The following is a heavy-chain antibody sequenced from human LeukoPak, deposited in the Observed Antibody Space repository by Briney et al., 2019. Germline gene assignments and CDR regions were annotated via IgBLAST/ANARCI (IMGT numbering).Heavy chain of an antibody. CDR1: GGTFSSYA. CDR3: ARCGQAPYYYYGMDV. D-gene: IGHD6-25*01. V-gene: IGHV1-69*13. J-gene: IGHJ6*02. CDR2: IIPIFGTA. Sequence: ASVKVSCKASGGTFSSYAISWVRQAPGQGLEWMGGIIPIFGTANYAQKFQGRVTVTADESTSTAYMELSSLRSEDTAVYYCARCGQAPYYYYGMDVWPRDHGHRLL.